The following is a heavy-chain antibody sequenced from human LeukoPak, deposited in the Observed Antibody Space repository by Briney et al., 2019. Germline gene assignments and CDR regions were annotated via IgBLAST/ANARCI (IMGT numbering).Heavy chain of an antibody. J-gene: IGHJ4*02. CDR3: ARGGYSSGWYLGGYFDY. D-gene: IGHD6-19*01. Sequence: SETLSLTCTVSGGSISSYYWSWIRQPAGKGLEWIGRIYTSGSTNYNPSLKSRVTISVDTSKNQFSLKLSSVTAADTAVYYCARGGYSSGWYLGGYFDYWGQGTLVTVSS. CDR2: IYTSGST. V-gene: IGHV4-4*07. CDR1: GGSISSYY.